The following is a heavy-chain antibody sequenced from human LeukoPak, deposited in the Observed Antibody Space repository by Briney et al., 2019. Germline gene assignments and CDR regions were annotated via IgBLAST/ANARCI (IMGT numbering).Heavy chain of an antibody. V-gene: IGHV3-23*01. CDR2: IRSNGDTT. Sequence: GGSLRLSCTASGFTFSSLAMTWVGQAPWKGVEGVSTIRSNGDTTYNADSVKGRFTISRDNSKNTLYLELNSLRVEDTATFYCAKGQELDDGVFDSWGQGTMVTVSS. CDR3: AKGQELDDGVFDS. CDR1: GFTFSSLA. J-gene: IGHJ4*02. D-gene: IGHD1-1*01.